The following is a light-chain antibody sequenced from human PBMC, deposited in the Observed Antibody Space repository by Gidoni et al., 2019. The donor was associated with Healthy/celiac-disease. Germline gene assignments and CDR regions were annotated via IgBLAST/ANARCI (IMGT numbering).Light chain of an antibody. V-gene: IGKV4-1*01. Sequence: DIVMTQSPDSLAVSLGERATINCKSSQSVLYISNNKNYLVWYQQKPGQPTKLLIYWASTRESGVPDRCSGSGSGTDFTLTIRSLQAEDVAVYYCQQYYSTPWTFGQGTKVEIK. J-gene: IGKJ1*01. CDR2: WAS. CDR3: QQYYSTPWT. CDR1: QSVLYISNNKNY.